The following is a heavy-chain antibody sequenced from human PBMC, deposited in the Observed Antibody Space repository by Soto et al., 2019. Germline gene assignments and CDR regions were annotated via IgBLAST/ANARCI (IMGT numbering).Heavy chain of an antibody. V-gene: IGHV3-7*05. Sequence: GGSLILSCAVSGFTFNNYWMSWVHQAPGKGLEWVANIKQDGNEKYYVDSVKGRFTISRDNAKNSLYLQMNSLRAEDTAVYYCTRITSLAGVYWGQGTLVTVS. J-gene: IGHJ4*02. CDR2: IKQDGNEK. CDR3: TRITSLAGVY. CDR1: GFTFNNYW. D-gene: IGHD3-10*01.